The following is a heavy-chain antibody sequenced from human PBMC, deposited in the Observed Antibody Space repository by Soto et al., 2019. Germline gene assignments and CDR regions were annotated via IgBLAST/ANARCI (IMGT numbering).Heavy chain of an antibody. D-gene: IGHD2-8*02. V-gene: IGHV1-69*13. Sequence: ASVKVSCNASGGTFSIYGFSWVRQAPGQGPEWIGGIIPILTTPNYAQKFHGRVTIVADESTTTVYMELSSLKSEDTAVYYCATSVGIAPTGEDGMDVWGQGTSVTVSS. CDR2: IIPILTTP. CDR1: GGTFSIYG. J-gene: IGHJ6*02. CDR3: ATSVGIAPTGEDGMDV.